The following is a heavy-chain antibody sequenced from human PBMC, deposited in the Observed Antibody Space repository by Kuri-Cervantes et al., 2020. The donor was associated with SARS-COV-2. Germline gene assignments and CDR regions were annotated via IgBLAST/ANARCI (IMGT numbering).Heavy chain of an antibody. J-gene: IGHJ4*02. CDR2: IYHSGST. CDR1: GGTISSGGYY. D-gene: IGHD1-1*01. Sequence: LRLSCTGSGGTISSGGYYWSWILQPPGEGLEWIGYIYHSGSTYYNPSLKSRVTISVDRSKNQFSLKLSSVTAADTAVYYCARESGTTGVDYWGQGTLVTVSS. V-gene: IGHV4-30-2*01. CDR3: ARESGTTGVDY.